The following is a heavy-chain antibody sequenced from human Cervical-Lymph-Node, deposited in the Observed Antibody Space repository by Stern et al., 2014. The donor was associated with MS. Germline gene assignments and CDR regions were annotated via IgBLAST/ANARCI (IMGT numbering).Heavy chain of an antibody. CDR3: ARSRLTDYDSSGFDY. CDR2: IWYDETDN. J-gene: IGHJ4*02. D-gene: IGHD3-22*01. CDR1: GFSFSRSG. V-gene: IGHV3-33*01. Sequence: VQLVESGGGVVQPWRSLRLSCVASGFSFSRSGMHWVRQAQDRGLERVAVIWYDETDNYYADSVKGRFTISRDDSKNTMYLQMNNVRVEDTAVYFCARSRLTDYDSSGFDYWGQGTLVTVSS.